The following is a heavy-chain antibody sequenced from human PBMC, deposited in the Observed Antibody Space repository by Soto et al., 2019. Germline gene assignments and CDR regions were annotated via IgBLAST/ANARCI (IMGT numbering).Heavy chain of an antibody. CDR3: GRGDFVRDY. Sequence: QVLLQQWGAGLLKPSETLSLTCAVYGGTFSAYNWSWIRQPPGKGLEWMGGINHSGSTNYNPSLKSRVTITIETSKKQFSLKLSSVAAADTAVYYCGRGDFVRDYWGQGTLVTVSS. CDR1: GGTFSAYN. V-gene: IGHV4-34*01. J-gene: IGHJ4*02. CDR2: INHSGST. D-gene: IGHD3-3*01.